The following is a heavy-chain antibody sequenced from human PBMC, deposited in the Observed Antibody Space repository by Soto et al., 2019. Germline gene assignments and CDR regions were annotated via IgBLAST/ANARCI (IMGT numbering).Heavy chain of an antibody. D-gene: IGHD3-22*01. CDR3: ARDRAYYYDSSGYYYIGAFDI. Sequence: PSETLSLTCTVSGGSVSSGSYYWRWIRQPPGKGLEWIGYIYYSGSTNYNPSLKSRVTISVDTSKNQFSLKLSSVTAADTAVYYCARDRAYYYDSSGYYYIGAFDIWGQGTMVTVSS. CDR2: IYYSGST. J-gene: IGHJ3*02. CDR1: GGSVSSGSYY. V-gene: IGHV4-61*01.